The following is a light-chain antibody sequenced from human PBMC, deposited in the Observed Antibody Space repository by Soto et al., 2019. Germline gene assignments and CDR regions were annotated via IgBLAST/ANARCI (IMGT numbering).Light chain of an antibody. CDR3: QQRSNWPPIT. CDR1: QSISSY. Sequence: DIVMTQSPLSLTVTPGEPASISCMASQSISSYLAWYQQKPGQAPRLLIYDASNRATGIPARFSGSGSGTDFTLTISSLEPEDFAIYYCQQRSNWPPITFGQGTRLEI. J-gene: IGKJ5*01. CDR2: DAS. V-gene: IGKV3-11*01.